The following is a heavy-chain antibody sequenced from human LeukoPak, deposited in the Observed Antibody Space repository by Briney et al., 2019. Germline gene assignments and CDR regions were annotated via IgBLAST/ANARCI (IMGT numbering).Heavy chain of an antibody. V-gene: IGHV4-4*02. CDR3: ARDSNTLIVIIRGVGAFDI. CDR2: IHHSGRT. J-gene: IGHJ3*02. D-gene: IGHD3-22*01. Sequence: SGTLSLTCAVSGDSVSSDYWWTWVRQPPGKGLEWIGEIHHSGRTNYNPSLKSRVTLSVDKSKNQISLQLSSVTAADTAVYYCARDSNTLIVIIRGVGAFDIWGQGTMVSVSS. CDR1: GDSVSSDYW.